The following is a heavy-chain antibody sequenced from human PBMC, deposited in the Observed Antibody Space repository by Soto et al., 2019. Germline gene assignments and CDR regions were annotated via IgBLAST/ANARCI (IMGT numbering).Heavy chain of an antibody. D-gene: IGHD6-25*01. J-gene: IGHJ6*02. Sequence: QVQLVQSGAEVKKPGSSVKVSCKASGGTFSSYAISWVRQAPGQGLEWMGGIIPIFGTANYAQKFQGRVTITAXXSXRXXDMELSSLRSEDTAVYYCARSRPSSGHYDYYGMDVWGQGTTVTVSS. CDR1: GGTFSSYA. CDR3: ARSRPSSGHYDYYGMDV. V-gene: IGHV1-69*12. CDR2: IIPIFGTA.